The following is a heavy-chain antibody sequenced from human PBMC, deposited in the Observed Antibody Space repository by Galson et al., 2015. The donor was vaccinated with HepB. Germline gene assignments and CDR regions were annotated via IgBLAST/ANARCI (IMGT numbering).Heavy chain of an antibody. D-gene: IGHD4-17*01. V-gene: IGHV1-2*06. CDR3: ASGGDYGESFEY. Sequence: QSGAEVKKPGESLKISCKASGYTFTGYYIQWVRQAPGQGLEWVGLINPKSGGTKFAQKFQGRVTMTRDSSISTAYIELRSLRSDDTAMYYCASGGDYGESFEYWGQGSLVTVSS. J-gene: IGHJ4*02. CDR1: GYTFTGYY. CDR2: INPKSGGT.